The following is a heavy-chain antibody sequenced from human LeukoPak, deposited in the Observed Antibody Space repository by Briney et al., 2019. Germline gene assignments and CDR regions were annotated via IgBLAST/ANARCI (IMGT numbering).Heavy chain of an antibody. CDR3: ARSKRVATLAYYYYYMDV. CDR2: IFPSGGEI. D-gene: IGHD5-12*01. CDR1: GFTFSTFA. V-gene: IGHV3-23*01. J-gene: IGHJ6*03. Sequence: GGSLRLSCAASGFTFSTFAMIWVRQPPGKGLEWVSSIFPSGGEIHYADSVRGRFTISRDNSKSTLSLQMNSLRAEDTAVYYCARSKRVATLAYYYYYMDVWGKGTTVTVSS.